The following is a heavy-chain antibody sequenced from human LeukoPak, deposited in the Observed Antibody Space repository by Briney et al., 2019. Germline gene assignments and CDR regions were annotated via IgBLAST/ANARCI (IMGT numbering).Heavy chain of an antibody. D-gene: IGHD2-2*01. Sequence: PGRSLRLSCAASAFIFSDYPMHWVRQAPGKGLEWVAVISYDGREKYYAASVKGRFTISRDISTDTLWLQMDSLRTEDTAVYYCAKGPLRGTAAAIDYWGQGTLVTVSS. V-gene: IGHV3-30*04. CDR1: AFIFSDYP. CDR2: ISYDGREK. J-gene: IGHJ4*02. CDR3: AKGPLRGTAAAIDY.